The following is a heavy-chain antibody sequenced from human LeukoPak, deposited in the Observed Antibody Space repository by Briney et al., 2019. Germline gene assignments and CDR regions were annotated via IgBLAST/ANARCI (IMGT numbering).Heavy chain of an antibody. CDR3: ARDTYSKGAFDY. J-gene: IGHJ4*02. Sequence: WASVKVSCKASGYTFTGYYMHWVRQAPGQGLEWMGWINPNSGGTNYAQKFQGRVTMTRDTSISTAYMELSRLRSDDTAVYYCARDTYSKGAFDYWGQGTLVTVSS. D-gene: IGHD4-11*01. CDR2: INPNSGGT. V-gene: IGHV1-2*02. CDR1: GYTFTGYY.